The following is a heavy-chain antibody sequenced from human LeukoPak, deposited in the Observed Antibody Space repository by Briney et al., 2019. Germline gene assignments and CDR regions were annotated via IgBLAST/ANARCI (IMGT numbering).Heavy chain of an antibody. V-gene: IGHV3-21*01. Sequence: KPGGSLRLSCAASGFTFSSYSMERVRQAPGKGLEWGSCISSRSSHIFYADSVKGRFTISRDNAKKSLYLQMNSLRAEDRAVYYCASGVNYFDYWGEGTLVTVSA. CDR2: ISSRSSHI. D-gene: IGHD3-3*01. CDR3: ASGVNYFDY. J-gene: IGHJ4*02. CDR1: GFTFSSYS.